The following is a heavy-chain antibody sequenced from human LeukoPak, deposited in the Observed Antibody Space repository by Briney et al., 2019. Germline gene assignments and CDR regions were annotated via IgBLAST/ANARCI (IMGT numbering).Heavy chain of an antibody. Sequence: GASVKVSCKASGYTFTSYGISWVRQAPGQGLEWMGGIIPIFGTANYAQKFQGRVTITTDESTSTAYMELSSLRSEDTAVYYCARGNIVVVPAAITTAMETGTTSSFFDYWGQGTLVTVSS. CDR3: ARGNIVVVPAAITTAMETGTTSSFFDY. D-gene: IGHD2-2*01. J-gene: IGHJ4*02. CDR1: GYTFTSYG. V-gene: IGHV1-69*05. CDR2: IIPIFGTA.